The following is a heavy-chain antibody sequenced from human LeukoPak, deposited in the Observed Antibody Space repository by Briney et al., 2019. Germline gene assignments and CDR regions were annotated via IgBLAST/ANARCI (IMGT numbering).Heavy chain of an antibody. V-gene: IGHV3-21*04. CDR1: GFTFSSYS. CDR2: ISSSSSYI. D-gene: IGHD3-10*01. Sequence: GGSLRLSCAASGFTFSSYSMNWVRQAPGKGLEWVSSISSSSSYIYYADSVKGRFTISRDNAKNSLYLQMNSLRAEDTAVYYCARVNPYGSGSLDYWGQGTLVTVSS. J-gene: IGHJ4*02. CDR3: ARVNPYGSGSLDY.